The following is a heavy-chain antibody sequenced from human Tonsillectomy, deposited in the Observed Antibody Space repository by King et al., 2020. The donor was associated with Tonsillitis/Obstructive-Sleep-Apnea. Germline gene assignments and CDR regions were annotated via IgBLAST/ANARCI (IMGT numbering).Heavy chain of an antibody. Sequence: QLQESGPGLVKPSETLSLTCTVSGGSISSSSYYWGWIRQPPGKGLAWIGSIYYSGSTYYNPSLKSRVTISVDTSKNQFSLKLSSVTAADTAVYYCARKPDYYYYGMDVWGQGTTVTVSS. J-gene: IGHJ6*02. CDR3: ARKPDYYYYGMDV. CDR1: GGSISSSSYY. CDR2: IYYSGST. V-gene: IGHV4-39*07.